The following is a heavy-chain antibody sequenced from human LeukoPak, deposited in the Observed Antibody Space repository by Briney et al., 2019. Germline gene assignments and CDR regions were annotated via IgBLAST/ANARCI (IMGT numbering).Heavy chain of an antibody. J-gene: IGHJ5*02. V-gene: IGHV1-2*02. Sequence: VASVKVSCKASGYTFTDYYVHWIRHAPGQGLEWMGLINSNTGGTYVAQKFQGRVTMTRDTSIITAYMELSRLTSDDTTVYYCARGWQINSSGGFVDPWGQGTLVTVSS. D-gene: IGHD6-6*01. CDR1: GYTFTDYY. CDR2: INSNTGGT. CDR3: ARGWQINSSGGFVDP.